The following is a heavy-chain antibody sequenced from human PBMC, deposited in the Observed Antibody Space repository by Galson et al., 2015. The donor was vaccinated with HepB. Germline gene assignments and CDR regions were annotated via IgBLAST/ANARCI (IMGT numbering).Heavy chain of an antibody. Sequence: SLRLSCAASEFTFSNYAMNWVRQAPGRGLEWVSSISGTGLSTKYADSVKGRFSISRDNSKNTLSLQMNSLRAEDTAIYYCAKVWRTNVWQIDYFDYWGQGTRVTVSS. CDR1: EFTFSNYA. J-gene: IGHJ4*02. CDR2: ISGTGLST. CDR3: AKVWRTNVWQIDYFDY. V-gene: IGHV3-23*01. D-gene: IGHD2-8*01.